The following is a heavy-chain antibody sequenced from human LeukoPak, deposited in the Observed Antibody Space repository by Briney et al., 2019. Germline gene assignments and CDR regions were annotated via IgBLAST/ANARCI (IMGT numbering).Heavy chain of an antibody. D-gene: IGHD2-2*01. Sequence: GGSLRLSCAASGFTFSDYYMSWVRQAPGKGLEWVSYISSSGSTIYYADSVKGRFTISRGNAKNSLYLQMNSLRAEDTAVYYCARVFIVVVPAATDYWGQGTLVTVSS. CDR1: GFTFSDYY. V-gene: IGHV3-11*04. CDR2: ISSSGSTI. CDR3: ARVFIVVVPAATDY. J-gene: IGHJ4*02.